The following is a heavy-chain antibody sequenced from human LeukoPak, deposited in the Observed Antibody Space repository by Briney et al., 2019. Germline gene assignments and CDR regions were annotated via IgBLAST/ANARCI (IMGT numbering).Heavy chain of an antibody. CDR3: ASSRYSGSYFDY. Sequence: GGSLRLSCAASGFTSSSYWMHWVRQAPGKGLVWVSRINSDGSNTNYADSVKGRFTISRDNAKTTLYLQMNSLRAEDTAVYYCASSRYSGSYFDYWGQGTQVTVSS. J-gene: IGHJ4*02. D-gene: IGHD1-26*01. V-gene: IGHV3-74*01. CDR2: INSDGSNT. CDR1: GFTSSSYW.